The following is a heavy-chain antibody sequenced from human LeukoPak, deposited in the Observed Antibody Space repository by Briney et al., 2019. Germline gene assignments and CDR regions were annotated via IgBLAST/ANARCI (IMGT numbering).Heavy chain of an antibody. J-gene: IGHJ6*02. Sequence: GASVKVSCKASGGTFSSYAISWVRQAPGQGLEWMGRIIPILGIANYAQKFQGRVTITADKSTSTAYMELSSLRSKDTAVYYCASRAKYYYGSGSYYDRYGMDVWGQGTTVTVSS. CDR3: ASRAKYYYGSGSYYDRYGMDV. CDR2: IIPILGIA. CDR1: GGTFSSYA. V-gene: IGHV1-69*04. D-gene: IGHD3-10*01.